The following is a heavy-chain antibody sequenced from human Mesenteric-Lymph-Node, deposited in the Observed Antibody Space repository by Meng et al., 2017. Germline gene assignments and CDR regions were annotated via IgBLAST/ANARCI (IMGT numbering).Heavy chain of an antibody. CDR3: AREVVYDYGSGSYKRLGWFDP. J-gene: IGHJ5*02. D-gene: IGHD3-10*01. Sequence: VQLQESGPGLVKPSQTLSLTCTVSGGSISSGSYYWSWIRQPAGKGLEWIGRIYTSGSTNYNPSLKSRVTISVDTSKNQFSLKLSSVTAADTAVYYCAREVVYDYGSGSYKRLGWFDPWGQGTLVTVAS. V-gene: IGHV4-61*02. CDR2: IYTSGST. CDR1: GGSISSGSYY.